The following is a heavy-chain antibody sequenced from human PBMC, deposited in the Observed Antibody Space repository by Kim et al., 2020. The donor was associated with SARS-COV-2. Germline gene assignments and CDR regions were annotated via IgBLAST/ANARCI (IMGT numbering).Heavy chain of an antibody. CDR2: ISYDGSNK. V-gene: IGHV3-30*18. CDR1: GFTFSSYG. Sequence: GGSLRLSCAASGFTFSSYGMHWVRQAPGKGLEWVAVISYDGSNKYYADSVKGRFTISRDNSKNTLYLQMNSLRAEDTAVYYCAKDGYDILTGYSDEYYGMDVWGQGTTVTVSS. J-gene: IGHJ6*02. CDR3: AKDGYDILTGYSDEYYGMDV. D-gene: IGHD3-9*01.